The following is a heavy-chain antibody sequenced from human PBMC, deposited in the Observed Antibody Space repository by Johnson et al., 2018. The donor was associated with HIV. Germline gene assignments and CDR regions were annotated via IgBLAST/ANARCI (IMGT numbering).Heavy chain of an antibody. CDR3: ARGIVLVVGATRGDGFDI. J-gene: IGHJ3*02. D-gene: IGHD2-15*01. CDR1: GFTFSSYA. V-gene: IGHV3-30-3*01. CDR2: ISYDGSNK. Sequence: QMLLVESGGGLVQPGGSLRLSCAASGFTFSSYAMHWVRQAPGKGLEWVAVISYDGSNKYYADSVKGRFTISRDNSKNTLYLQMNSLRAEDTALYYCARGIVLVVGATRGDGFDIWGQGTMVTVSS.